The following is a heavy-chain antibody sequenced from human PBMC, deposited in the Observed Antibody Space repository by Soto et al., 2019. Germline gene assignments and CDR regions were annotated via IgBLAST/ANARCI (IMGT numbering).Heavy chain of an antibody. CDR1: GGSISSGGYY. CDR3: ARGSFSSSSSWFDP. V-gene: IGHV4-31*03. Sequence: PSETLSLTCTVSGGSISSGGYYWSWIRQHSGKGLEWIGYIYYSGRTYYNPSLHSRVSIAVDTTENQFSLKLTSVTAADTSMYYCARGSFSSSSSWFDPWGRGTLVTVSS. CDR2: IYYSGRT. J-gene: IGHJ5*02. D-gene: IGHD6-6*01.